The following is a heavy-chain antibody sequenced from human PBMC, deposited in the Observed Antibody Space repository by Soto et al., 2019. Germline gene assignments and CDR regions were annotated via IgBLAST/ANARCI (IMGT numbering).Heavy chain of an antibody. CDR3: AKDRAAGEQQLTAFDI. Sequence: EVQLVESGGGLVQPGRALRLSCAASGFTFDDYAMHWVRQAPGKGLEWVSGISWNSGSIGYADSVKGRFTISRDNAKNSLYLQMNSLRAEDTALYYCAKDRAAGEQQLTAFDIWGQGTMVTVSS. CDR1: GFTFDDYA. CDR2: ISWNSGSI. D-gene: IGHD6-13*01. J-gene: IGHJ3*02. V-gene: IGHV3-9*01.